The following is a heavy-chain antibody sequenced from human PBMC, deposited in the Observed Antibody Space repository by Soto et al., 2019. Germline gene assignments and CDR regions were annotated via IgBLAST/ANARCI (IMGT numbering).Heavy chain of an antibody. CDR1: GYTFTTYG. D-gene: IGHD5-12*01. J-gene: IGHJ4*02. CDR3: ARESTMRGLDY. V-gene: IGHV1-18*01. Sequence: QVQLVQSGAEVKKPGASVKVSCKASGYTFTTYGISWVRQAPGQGLEWMGWISAYNGKTNSAQKLQGRVTMTTDTSSSTAYMELRTLRSDDTAVYYCARESTMRGLDYWGQGTLVTVSS. CDR2: ISAYNGKT.